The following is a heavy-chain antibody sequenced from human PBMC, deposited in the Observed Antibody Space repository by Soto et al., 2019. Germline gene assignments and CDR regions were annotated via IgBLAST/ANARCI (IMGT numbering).Heavy chain of an antibody. Sequence: SETLSLTCTVSVGSNSSGDYYWSWIRQPPGKGLEWIGYIYYSGSTYYNPSLKSRVTISVDTSKNQFSLKLSSVTAADTAVYYCARADYYGSGSYLVFDYWGQGTLVTVSS. D-gene: IGHD3-10*01. V-gene: IGHV4-30-4*01. CDR2: IYYSGST. CDR1: VGSNSSGDYY. CDR3: ARADYYGSGSYLVFDY. J-gene: IGHJ4*02.